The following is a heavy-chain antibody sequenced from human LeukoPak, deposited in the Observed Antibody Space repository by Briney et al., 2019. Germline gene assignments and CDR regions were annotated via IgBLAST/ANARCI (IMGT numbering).Heavy chain of an antibody. D-gene: IGHD3-10*01. CDR3: ARMSSGSYSY. CDR1: GGTFNNYG. CDR2: INPNSGGT. J-gene: IGHJ4*02. Sequence: ASVKVSCKASGGTFNNYGINWVRQAPGQGLEWMGWINPNSGGTNYAQKFQGRVTMTRDTSISTAYMELSRLRSDDTAVYYCARMSSGSYSYWGQGTLVTVSS. V-gene: IGHV1-2*02.